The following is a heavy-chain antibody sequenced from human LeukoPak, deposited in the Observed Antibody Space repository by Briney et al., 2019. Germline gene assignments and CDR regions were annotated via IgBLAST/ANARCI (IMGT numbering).Heavy chain of an antibody. CDR1: GFTVNGNY. CDR2: IFSGGAT. CDR3: ARGNGSLGCLFDI. D-gene: IGHD3-16*01. Sequence: PGGSLRLSCAASGFTVNGNYMSWVRQAPGKGLEWVSVIFSGGATYHADSVKGRFTISRDNSKNTLYLQMNSLGAEDTAVYYCARGNGSLGCLFDIWGQGTMVTVSS. V-gene: IGHV3-53*01. J-gene: IGHJ3*02.